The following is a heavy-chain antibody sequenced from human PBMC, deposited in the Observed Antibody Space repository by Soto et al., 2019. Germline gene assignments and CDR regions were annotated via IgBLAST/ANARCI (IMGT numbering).Heavy chain of an antibody. Sequence: QVQLQESGPGLVKPSQTLSLTCSVSGGSISSGDYCWSWIRQPPGKGLEWIGYLHYRGSTYYNPSLKSRLSISVDTSKNQFSLKLTSVTAADSALYYCARCGNNYVPPIIAMDVWGQGTTVTVSS. J-gene: IGHJ6*02. CDR2: LHYRGST. CDR1: GGSISSGDYC. CDR3: ARCGNNYVPPIIAMDV. D-gene: IGHD5-18*01. V-gene: IGHV4-30-4*01.